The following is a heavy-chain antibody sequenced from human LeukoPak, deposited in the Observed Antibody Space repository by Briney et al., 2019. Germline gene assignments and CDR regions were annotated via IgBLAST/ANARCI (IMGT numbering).Heavy chain of an antibody. CDR2: IYHNGIT. CDR1: GYSVSSGFF. Sequence: SETLSLTCAVSGYSVSSGFFWGWIRHPPGKGLEWIATIYHNGITHYNPPLKSRVTISVDTSKNQFSLKMSSVTAADTAVYYCTRGVALSDHGIIDSWGQGTLATVSS. J-gene: IGHJ4*02. V-gene: IGHV4-38-2*01. D-gene: IGHD1-1*01. CDR3: TRGVALSDHGIIDS.